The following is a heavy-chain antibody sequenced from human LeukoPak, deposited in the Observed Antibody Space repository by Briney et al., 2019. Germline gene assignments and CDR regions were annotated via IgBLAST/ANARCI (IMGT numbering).Heavy chain of an antibody. D-gene: IGHD3/OR15-3a*01. CDR3: ARDDAGLLGY. CDR1: GYTFTTYP. Sequence: ASVKVSCKASGYTFTTYPIHWVRQAPGQRLEWMGWINTDNGNTKYSQKFQGRVTTTRDTSATTAYMELNSLRSEDTAVYYGARDDAGLLGYWGQGTLVTVSS. V-gene: IGHV1-3*04. J-gene: IGHJ4*02. CDR2: INTDNGNT.